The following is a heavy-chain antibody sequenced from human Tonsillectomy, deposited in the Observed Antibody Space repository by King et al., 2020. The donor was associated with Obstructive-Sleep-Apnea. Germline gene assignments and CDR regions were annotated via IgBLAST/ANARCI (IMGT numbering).Heavy chain of an antibody. D-gene: IGHD6-13*01. V-gene: IGHV4-4*07. CDR1: GGSINNYY. Sequence: VQLQESGPELVKPSENLFLTCTFSGGSINNYYWSWIRQPAGKGLEGIGRIYTTVNTHYNPSLKSRVIMSVDTPKKQISLKLSSVTAADTAVYYCARDAHLGIAAATDAFAIWGQGTMVTVSS. CDR2: IYTTVNT. J-gene: IGHJ3*02. CDR3: ARDAHLGIAAATDAFAI.